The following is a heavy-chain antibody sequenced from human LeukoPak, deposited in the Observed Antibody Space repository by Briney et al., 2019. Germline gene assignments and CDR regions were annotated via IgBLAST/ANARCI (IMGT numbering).Heavy chain of an antibody. Sequence: PGGSLRLSCAASGFTFSSYGMHWVRQAPGKGLEWVAFIRYDGSNKYYADSVKGRFTISRDNSKNTLYLQMNSLRAEDTAVYYCAKDLGYHGSGSYYNQWLFDYWGQGTLVTVSS. CDR2: IRYDGSNK. D-gene: IGHD3-10*01. V-gene: IGHV3-30*02. CDR3: AKDLGYHGSGSYYNQWLFDY. J-gene: IGHJ4*02. CDR1: GFTFSSYG.